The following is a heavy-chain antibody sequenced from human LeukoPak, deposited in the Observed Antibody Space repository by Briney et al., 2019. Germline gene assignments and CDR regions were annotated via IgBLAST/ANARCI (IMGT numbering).Heavy chain of an antibody. CDR2: INPNSGGT. V-gene: IGHV1-2*06. Sequence: ASVKVSCKASGYTFTGYYMQGVRQAPGQGLEWMGRINPNSGGTNYAQKFQGRVTMTRDTSISTAYMELSRLRSDDTAVYYCARDADVGYCSGGSCYGPYFDYWGQGTLVTVSS. J-gene: IGHJ4*02. CDR3: ARDADVGYCSGGSCYGPYFDY. CDR1: GYTFTGYY. D-gene: IGHD2-15*01.